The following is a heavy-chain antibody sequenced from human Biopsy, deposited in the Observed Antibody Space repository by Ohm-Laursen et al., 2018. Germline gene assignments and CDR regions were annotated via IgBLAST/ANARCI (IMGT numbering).Heavy chain of an antibody. Sequence: GASVKVSCNASGDTFTTSAISRVRQAPGQGLEWMGWSKPNHNTKYAEKFQDRVTLTRDTTTGTAYMELSSLRRDDTAIYYCARKSFYESGGFDYWGQGTLVSVS. D-gene: IGHD3-22*01. J-gene: IGHJ4*02. CDR3: ARKSFYESGGFDY. CDR2: SKPNHNT. CDR1: GDTFTTSA. V-gene: IGHV1-2*02.